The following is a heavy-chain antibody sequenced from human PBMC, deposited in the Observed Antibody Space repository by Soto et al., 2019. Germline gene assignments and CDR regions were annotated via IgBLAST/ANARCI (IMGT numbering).Heavy chain of an antibody. CDR1: GGTFSSYT. CDR2: INPIPGTA. V-gene: IGHV1-69*08. D-gene: IGHD2-2*01. Sequence: QVQLVQSGAEMKIPGASVEVSCKASGGTFSSYTIHWVRQAPGQGLEWMGRINPIPGTADYAQKFQGRVTMTADKSTSTAYMELRRLRHEDTAVYFCARDLPSMTFRSSGMDVCGQGTMVPVSS. CDR3: ARDLPSMTFRSSGMDV. J-gene: IGHJ6*02.